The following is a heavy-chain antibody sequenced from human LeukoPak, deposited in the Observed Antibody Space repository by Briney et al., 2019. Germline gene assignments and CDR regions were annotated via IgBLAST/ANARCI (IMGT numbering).Heavy chain of an antibody. CDR1: GGSISSYY. V-gene: IGHV4-59*08. Sequence: SETLSLTCTVSGGSISSYYWSWIRQPPGKGLEWIGYIYYSGSTNYNPSLKSRVTISVDTSKNQFSLKLSSVTAADTAVYYCARSRIVATIKGGWFDPWGQGTLVTASS. CDR2: IYYSGST. CDR3: ARSRIVATIKGGWFDP. J-gene: IGHJ5*02. D-gene: IGHD5-12*01.